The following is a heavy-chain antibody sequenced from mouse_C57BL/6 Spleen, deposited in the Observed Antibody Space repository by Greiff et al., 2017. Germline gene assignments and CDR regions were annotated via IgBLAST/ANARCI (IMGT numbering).Heavy chain of an antibody. D-gene: IGHD2-2*01. J-gene: IGHJ3*01. Sequence: QVQLQQPGAELVMPGASVKLSCKASGYTFTSYWMHWVKQRPGQGLEWIGEIDPSDSYTNYNQKFKGKSTLTVDKSSSTAYMQLSSLTSEDSAVYYCARSDSVVTTGLAYWGQGTLVTVSA. CDR3: ARSDSVVTTGLAY. CDR1: GYTFTSYW. V-gene: IGHV1-69*01. CDR2: IDPSDSYT.